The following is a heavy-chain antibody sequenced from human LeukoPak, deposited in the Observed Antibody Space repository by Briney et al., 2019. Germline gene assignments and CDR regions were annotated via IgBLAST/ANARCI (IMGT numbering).Heavy chain of an antibody. CDR1: GYTFTGYY. CDR2: INPNSGGT. V-gene: IGHV1-2*02. J-gene: IGHJ4*02. CDR3: ARVVIGLLWFGELLPFDY. D-gene: IGHD3-10*01. Sequence: ASVKVSCKAPGYTFTGYYMHWVRQAPGQGLEWMGWINPNSGGTNYAQKFQGRVTMTRDTSISTAYMELSRLRSDDTAVYYCARVVIGLLWFGELLPFDYWGQGTLVTVSS.